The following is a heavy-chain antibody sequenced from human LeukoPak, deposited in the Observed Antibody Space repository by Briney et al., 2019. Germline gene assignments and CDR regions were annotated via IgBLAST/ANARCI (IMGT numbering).Heavy chain of an antibody. D-gene: IGHD6-13*01. Sequence: PGGSLRLSCAVSGFTFSNYAMSWVRQAPGKGLEWVSAISGSGGSTYYADSVKGRFIISRDNSKNTLYLQMSSLRVEDTALYYCAKDRYNSSWPGSTTGSPDYWGQGTLVTVSS. CDR2: ISGSGGST. CDR3: AKDRYNSSWPGSTTGSPDY. J-gene: IGHJ4*02. CDR1: GFTFSNYA. V-gene: IGHV3-23*01.